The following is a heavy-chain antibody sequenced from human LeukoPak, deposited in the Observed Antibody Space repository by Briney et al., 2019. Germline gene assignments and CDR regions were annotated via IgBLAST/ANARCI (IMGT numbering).Heavy chain of an antibody. J-gene: IGHJ4*02. CDR2: ITNSGRST. Sequence: GGSLRLSCEASGSSFSNYFVSWIRQAPGKGLEWVSYITNSGRSTNYADAVKGRFTISRDNTKKSVYLEMTDLRPEDTAVYYCAREASGNYYVFDSWGQGTRVTVSS. V-gene: IGHV3-11*04. D-gene: IGHD1-26*01. CDR1: GSSFSNYF. CDR3: AREASGNYYVFDS.